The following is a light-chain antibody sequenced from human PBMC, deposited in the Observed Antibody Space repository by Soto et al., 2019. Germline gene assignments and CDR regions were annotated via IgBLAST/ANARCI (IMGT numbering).Light chain of an antibody. CDR1: QSVSSSY. CDR3: QQYGSSPQT. Sequence: EIVLTQSPRSLSLSPGERAIVSCRASQSVSSSYLAWYQQKPGQAPRLLIYGASSRATGIPDRFSGSGCGTDFTLTISRLEPEDFAVYYCQQYGSSPQTFGQGTKLEIK. CDR2: GAS. V-gene: IGKV3-20*01. J-gene: IGKJ2*01.